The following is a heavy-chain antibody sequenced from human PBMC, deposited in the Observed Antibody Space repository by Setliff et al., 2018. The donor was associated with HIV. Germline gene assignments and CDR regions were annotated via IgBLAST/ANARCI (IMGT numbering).Heavy chain of an antibody. CDR1: GDSITNNNFY. CDR3: ARQTTGATKVRYFDY. CDR2: IYYSGTT. V-gene: IGHV4-39*01. Sequence: SETLSLTCAVSGDSITNNNFYWGLIRQPPGKGLEWIGTIYYSGTTYYNPSLKSRVTISVGTSKSQFSLNLSSVTAADTAVYYCARQTTGATKVRYFDYWAQGTLVTVSS. D-gene: IGHD1-1*01. J-gene: IGHJ4*02.